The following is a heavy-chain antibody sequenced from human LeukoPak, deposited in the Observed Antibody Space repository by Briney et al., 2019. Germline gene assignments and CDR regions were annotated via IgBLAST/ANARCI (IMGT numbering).Heavy chain of an antibody. CDR1: GDSVASGGYY. D-gene: IGHD3-10*01. CDR2: IYYSVST. Sequence: PSETLSLTCTVSGDSVASGGYYWNWIRQPPGKGLEWIGYIYYSVSTNYNLSLKSRATISVDTSENQFSLKLTSVTAADTAVYYCARGGRGRNWFDPWGQGTLVTVSS. J-gene: IGHJ5*02. V-gene: IGHV4-61*08. CDR3: ARGGRGRNWFDP.